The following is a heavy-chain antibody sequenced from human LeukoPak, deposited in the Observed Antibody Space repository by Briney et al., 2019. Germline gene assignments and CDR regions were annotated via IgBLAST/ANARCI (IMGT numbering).Heavy chain of an antibody. Sequence: PSETLSLTCTVSGGSISSYYWSWIRQPPGKGLEWIGYIYYSGSTNYNPSLKSRVTISVDTSKNQFSLKLSSVTAADTAVYYCARDMVRGELLYNWFDPWGQGTLVTVSS. D-gene: IGHD3-10*01. V-gene: IGHV4-59*12. J-gene: IGHJ5*02. CDR2: IYYSGST. CDR1: GGSISSYY. CDR3: ARDMVRGELLYNWFDP.